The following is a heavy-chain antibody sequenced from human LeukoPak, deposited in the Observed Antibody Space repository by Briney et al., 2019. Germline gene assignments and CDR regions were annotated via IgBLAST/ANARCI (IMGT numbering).Heavy chain of an antibody. CDR3: AKSKPYYYGSGSYYKNPFDD. V-gene: IGHV3-23*01. Sequence: GGSLRLSCAASGFTFSSYAMSWVRQAPGKGLEWVSSFSGSGDSTYYADSVRGRFTISRDNSKNTLYLQMNSLRAEDTALYYCAKSKPYYYGSGSYYKNPFDDWGQGTLVTVSS. J-gene: IGHJ4*02. CDR1: GFTFSSYA. CDR2: FSGSGDST. D-gene: IGHD3-10*01.